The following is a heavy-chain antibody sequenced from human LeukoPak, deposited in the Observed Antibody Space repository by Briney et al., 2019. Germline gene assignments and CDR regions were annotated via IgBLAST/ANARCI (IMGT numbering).Heavy chain of an antibody. CDR3: TPYGRGDAFYI. J-gene: IGHJ3*02. Sequence: GGSLRLSCAASGFTFSNTWMSWVRQAPGKGLEWVGRIKSRTDGGTTDYAAPVKGRFTSSRDDSKNTLYLQMNSLKTEDTAVYYCTPYGRGDAFYIWGQGTVVTVSS. D-gene: IGHD3-10*01. V-gene: IGHV3-15*01. CDR1: GFTFSNTW. CDR2: IKSRTDGGTT.